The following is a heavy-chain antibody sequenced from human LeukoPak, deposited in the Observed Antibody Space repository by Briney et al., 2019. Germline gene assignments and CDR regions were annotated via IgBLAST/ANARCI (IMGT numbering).Heavy chain of an antibody. V-gene: IGHV1-69*04. CDR2: IIPILGIA. D-gene: IGHD6-13*01. CDR1: GGTFSSYA. Sequence: SVKVSCKASGGTFSSYAISWVRQAPGQGLEWIGRIIPILGIANYAQKFQGRVTMTTDTSTSTAYMELRSLRSDDTAVYYCARAPKQQLVGTYYFDYWGQGTLVTVSS. CDR3: ARAPKQQLVGTYYFDY. J-gene: IGHJ4*02.